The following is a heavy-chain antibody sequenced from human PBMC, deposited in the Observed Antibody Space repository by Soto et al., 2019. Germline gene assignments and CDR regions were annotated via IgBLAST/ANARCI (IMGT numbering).Heavy chain of an antibody. Sequence: AETLSHTCTICGSSTSSYYGSWIRQPPGKVLEESAYIYYSVSTNYNPCLKSRVTISVDTSKNQFSLKLSSVTAADTVVYYCAREVGDGYNYAGDAFDIWGQGTMVTVSS. CDR1: GSSTSSYY. CDR2: IYYSVST. J-gene: IGHJ3*02. CDR3: AREVGDGYNYAGDAFDI. D-gene: IGHD5-12*01. V-gene: IGHV4-59*01.